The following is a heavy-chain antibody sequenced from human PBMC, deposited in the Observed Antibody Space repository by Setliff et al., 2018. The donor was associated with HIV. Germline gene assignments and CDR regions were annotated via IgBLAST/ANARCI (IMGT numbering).Heavy chain of an antibody. J-gene: IGHJ4*02. D-gene: IGHD3-10*01. CDR2: INHNRKT. CDR1: GGSFSGYL. Sequence: SETLSLTCAVYGGSFSGYLWSWVRQSPGKGLEWIGEINHNRKTNYNPSLKSRVTISIDRSKNQFSLKLNSVIAADTAVYYCTRVRDHYDSGTYYRPLYFFDSWGQGTLVTVSS. V-gene: IGHV4-34*01. CDR3: TRVRDHYDSGTYYRPLYFFDS.